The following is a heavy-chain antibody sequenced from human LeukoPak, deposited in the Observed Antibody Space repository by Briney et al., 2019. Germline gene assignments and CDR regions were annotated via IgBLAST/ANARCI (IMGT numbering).Heavy chain of an antibody. J-gene: IGHJ3*02. V-gene: IGHV4-59*01. CDR3: ARARYVNSFYAFDI. CDR2: LSKSGNT. CDR1: GGSISSYY. Sequence: PSETLSLTCTVSGGSISSYYWSWIRLPPGKGLEWFGYLSKSGNTNYSPSLKSRVTIFGETSKNQFFLKLSSVTAADTAVYYCARARYVNSFYAFDIWGQGTLVTVSS. D-gene: IGHD3-9*01.